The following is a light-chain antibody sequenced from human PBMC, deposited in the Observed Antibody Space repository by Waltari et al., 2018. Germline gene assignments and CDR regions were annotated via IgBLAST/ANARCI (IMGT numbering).Light chain of an antibody. CDR2: SAS. CDR3: QQSYSVPPYT. CDR1: QSISNY. Sequence: DIQMPQSPSSLSASAGDRVTITCRASQSISNYLNWYQQKPGKAPKVLIYSASALQSGVPSRFSGSGSGTDFTLTISSLQPEDFATYYCQQSYSVPPYTFGQGTKLEIK. V-gene: IGKV1-39*01. J-gene: IGKJ2*01.